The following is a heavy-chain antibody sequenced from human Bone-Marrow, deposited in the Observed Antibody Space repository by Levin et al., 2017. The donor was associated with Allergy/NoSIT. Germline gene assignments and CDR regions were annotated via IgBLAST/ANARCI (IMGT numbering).Heavy chain of an antibody. CDR2: ISAYNGNT. Sequence: ASVKVSCKASGYTFTNFAIGWVRQATGQGLEWMGWISAYNGNTIYAQRLQGRVNMTTDTSTTTVYMELRSLRSDDTAVYYCARGRDYYYYMDVSGKGTTVTVSS. CDR1: GYTFTNFA. CDR3: ARGRDYYYYMDV. J-gene: IGHJ6*03. V-gene: IGHV1-18*01.